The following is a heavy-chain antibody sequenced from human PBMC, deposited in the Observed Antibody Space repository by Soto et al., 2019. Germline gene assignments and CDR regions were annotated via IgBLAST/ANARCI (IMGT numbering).Heavy chain of an antibody. J-gene: IGHJ6*03. V-gene: IGHV1-18*01. Sequence: GPEVKKPGASLKVSCKASGYTFRTSVITWVRQDPGQGLEWVGWISADNDNTNYAQKFQGRVTLTTDTSTTSAYMELRSLRFDDTAVYYCARASHYDTWTSYDSYYYYMDVWGEGTAVTVS. CDR2: ISADNDNT. CDR3: ARASHYDTWTSYDSYYYYMDV. CDR1: GYTFRTSV. D-gene: IGHD3-9*01.